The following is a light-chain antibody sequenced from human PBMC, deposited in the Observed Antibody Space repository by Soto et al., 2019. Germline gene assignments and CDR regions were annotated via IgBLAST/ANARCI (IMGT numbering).Light chain of an antibody. V-gene: IGKV1-39*01. J-gene: IGKJ4*01. CDR2: GAS. Sequence: DIQMTQSPSSLSSCLLDRVTIACRASQTINNYLNWYQQKPGKAPKLLIYGASTLQSGVPSRFSGSGSGTDFTLTISSLLPEDSATYYCQQSYSPRALTFGGGTKVDIK. CDR3: QQSYSPRALT. CDR1: QTINNY.